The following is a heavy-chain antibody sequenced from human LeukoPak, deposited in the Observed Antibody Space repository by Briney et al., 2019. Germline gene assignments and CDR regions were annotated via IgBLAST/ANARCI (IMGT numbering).Heavy chain of an antibody. CDR2: IYPGDSDT. CDR3: AWSGCSSTSCYAPGAFDI. V-gene: IGHV5-51*01. J-gene: IGHJ3*02. D-gene: IGHD2-2*01. CDR1: GYNFTSYW. Sequence: GESLKISCKGSGYNFTSYWIGWVRQMPGKGLEWMGIIYPGDSDTRYSPSFQGQVTISADKSISTAYLQWSSLKASDTAMYYCAWSGCSSTSCYAPGAFDIWGQGTMVTVSS.